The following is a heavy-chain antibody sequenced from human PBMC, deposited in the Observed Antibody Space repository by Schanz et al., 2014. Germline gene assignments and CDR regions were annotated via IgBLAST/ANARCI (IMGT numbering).Heavy chain of an antibody. Sequence: QVRLVQSGAEAREPGASVKVSCKATGYMFDTYGFAWVRQAPGQGLEWMEWISTYNGHTRYGQKFQDRLSLTTDTDTATAHVELRSLRTDDTAVYYCARAPTRMNMFRGVTYFFDYWGQGTLVTVSS. CDR1: GYMFDTYG. CDR2: ISTYNGHT. J-gene: IGHJ4*02. D-gene: IGHD3-10*01. CDR3: ARAPTRMNMFRGVTYFFDY. V-gene: IGHV1-18*04.